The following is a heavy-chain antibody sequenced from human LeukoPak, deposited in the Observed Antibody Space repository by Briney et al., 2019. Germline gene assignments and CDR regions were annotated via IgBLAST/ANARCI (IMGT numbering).Heavy chain of an antibody. J-gene: IGHJ6*03. CDR1: GFTFSSYA. CDR3: AKDHCSSTSCYDMRGVEYMDV. D-gene: IGHD2-2*01. V-gene: IGHV3-23*01. Sequence: GGSLRLSCAASGFTFSSYAMSWVRQAPGKGLEWVSAISGSGGSTYYADSVKGRFTISRDNSKNTLYLQMNSLRAEDTAVYYCAKDHCSSTSCYDMRGVEYMDVWGKGTTVTVSS. CDR2: ISGSGGST.